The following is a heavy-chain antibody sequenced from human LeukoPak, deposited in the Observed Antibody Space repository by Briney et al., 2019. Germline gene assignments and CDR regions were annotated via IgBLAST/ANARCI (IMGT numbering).Heavy chain of an antibody. CDR1: GGSISSGGYY. Sequence: TLSLTCTVSGGSISSGGYYWSWIRQHPGKGLEWIGYIYYSGSTYYNPSLKSRLSISVDTSKNQFSLKLSSVTAADTAVYYCARGLIVVVPAAIQNWFDPWGQGTLVTVSS. J-gene: IGHJ5*02. V-gene: IGHV4-31*03. CDR2: IYYSGST. CDR3: ARGLIVVVPAAIQNWFDP. D-gene: IGHD2-2*01.